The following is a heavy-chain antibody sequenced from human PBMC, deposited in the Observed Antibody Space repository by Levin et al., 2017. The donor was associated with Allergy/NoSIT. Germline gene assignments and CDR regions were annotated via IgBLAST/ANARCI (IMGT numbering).Heavy chain of an antibody. D-gene: IGHD1-1*01. V-gene: IGHV1-69*06. J-gene: IGHJ4*02. CDR3: ARGKSNWNLGGLAYFDY. CDR2: IIPIFGTA. Sequence: GASVKVSCKASGGTFSSYAISWVRQAPGQGLEWMGGIIPIFGTANYAQKFQGRVTITADKSTSTAYMELSSLRSEDTAVYYCARGKSNWNLGGLAYFDYWGQGTLVTVSS. CDR1: GGTFSSYA.